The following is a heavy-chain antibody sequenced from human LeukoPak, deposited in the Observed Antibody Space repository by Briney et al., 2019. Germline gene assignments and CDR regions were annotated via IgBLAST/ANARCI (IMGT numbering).Heavy chain of an antibody. CDR1: GGSISSSSYY. Sequence: SETLSLTCTVSGGSISSSSYYWGWIRQPPGKGLEWIGSIYYSGSTYYNPSLKSRVTISVDTSKNQFSLKLSSVTAADTAVYYCARGARNRKIVVVPAAKGFDYWGQGTLVTVSS. D-gene: IGHD2-2*01. V-gene: IGHV4-39*07. CDR3: ARGARNRKIVVVPAAKGFDY. J-gene: IGHJ4*02. CDR2: IYYSGST.